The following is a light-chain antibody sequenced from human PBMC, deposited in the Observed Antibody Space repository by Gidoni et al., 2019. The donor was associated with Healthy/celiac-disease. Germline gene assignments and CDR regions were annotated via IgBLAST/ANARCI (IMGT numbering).Light chain of an antibody. CDR2: YKSDSDK. V-gene: IGLV5-45*02. J-gene: IGLJ2*01. Sequence: AVLTQPSSLSASPGASASLTCTLRSGINVGTYRIYWYQQKPGSPPQYLLRYKSDSDKPQGSGVPSRFSGSKDASANAGILLISGLQSEDEADYYCMIWPSSALVFGGGTKPTVL. CDR1: SGINVGTYR. CDR3: MIWPSSALV.